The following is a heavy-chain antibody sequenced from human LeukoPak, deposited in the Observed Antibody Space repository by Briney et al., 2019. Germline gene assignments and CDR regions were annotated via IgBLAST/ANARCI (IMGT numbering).Heavy chain of an antibody. CDR3: ARGYCSGTSCYYFDY. J-gene: IGHJ4*01. CDR2: INPNRGGS. V-gene: IGHV1-2*02. Sequence: ASVKVSCKPSGYTFTGYYMHWVRQAPGQGIEWMGWINPNRGGSNYAQRFQGRVTMNRDTSISAVYVDLSRLKSDDSAVYYCARGYCSGTSCYYFDYWGQGTLVTVSS. CDR1: GYTFTGYY. D-gene: IGHD2-2*01.